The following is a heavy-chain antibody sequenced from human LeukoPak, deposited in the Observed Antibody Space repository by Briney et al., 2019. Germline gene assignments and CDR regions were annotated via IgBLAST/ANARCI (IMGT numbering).Heavy chain of an antibody. Sequence: GGSLRLSCAASGFTFSSYGMHWVRQAPGKGLEWVAVISYDGSNKYYADSVRGRFTISRDNSKNTLYLQMNSLRAEDTAVYYCARSSSGYYYVTYYYYGMDVWGQGTTVTVSS. CDR2: ISYDGSNK. CDR1: GFTFSSYG. V-gene: IGHV3-30*03. CDR3: ARSSSGYYYVTYYYYGMDV. J-gene: IGHJ6*02. D-gene: IGHD3-22*01.